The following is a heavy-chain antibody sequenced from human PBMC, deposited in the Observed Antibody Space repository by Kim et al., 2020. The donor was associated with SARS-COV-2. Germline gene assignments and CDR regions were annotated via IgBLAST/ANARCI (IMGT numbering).Heavy chain of an antibody. CDR3: AKDPFWEVVVVAATVGFDY. J-gene: IGHJ4*02. V-gene: IGHV3-30*02. Sequence: GRFTISRDNSKNTLYLQMNSLRAEDTAVYYCAKDPFWEVVVVAATVGFDYWGQGTLVTVSS. D-gene: IGHD2-15*01.